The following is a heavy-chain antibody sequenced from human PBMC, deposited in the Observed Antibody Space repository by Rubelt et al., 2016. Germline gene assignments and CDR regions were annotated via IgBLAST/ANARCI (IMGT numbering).Heavy chain of an antibody. D-gene: IGHD5-18*01. CDR2: IYYSGST. Sequence: KPSETLSLTCAVYGGSFSGYYWSWIRQPPEKGLEWIGYIYYSGSTNYNPSLKSRVTISVDTSKNQFSLKLSSVTAADTAVYYCARRRGYSYGPFDYWGQGTLVTVSS. V-gene: IGHV4-59*01. CDR3: ARRRGYSYGPFDY. CDR1: GGSFSGYY. J-gene: IGHJ4*02.